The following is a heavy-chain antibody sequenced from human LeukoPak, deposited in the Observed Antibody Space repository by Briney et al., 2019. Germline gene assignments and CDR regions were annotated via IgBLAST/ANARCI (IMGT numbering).Heavy chain of an antibody. V-gene: IGHV3-43*02. Sequence: GGSLRLSCAVSGFTFDDYAMHWVRQAPGKGLEWVSLISGDGATTYYADSVKGRFTISRDDSKNSLYLQMNSLRTEDTALYYCAKTPPSYGRWGQGTLVTVSS. D-gene: IGHD1-14*01. J-gene: IGHJ4*02. CDR2: ISGDGATT. CDR1: GFTFDDYA. CDR3: AKTPPSYGR.